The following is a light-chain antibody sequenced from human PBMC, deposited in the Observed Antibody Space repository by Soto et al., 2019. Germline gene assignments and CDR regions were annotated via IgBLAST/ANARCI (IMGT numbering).Light chain of an antibody. CDR1: SSNIGSNT. CDR3: AAWDGSLNGFV. J-gene: IGLJ1*01. CDR2: SNN. Sequence: QSVLTQPPSASGTPAQRVTISCSGSSSNIGSNTVNWYQQLPGTAPKLLIYSNNQRPSGVPDRFSGSKSGTSASLAISGLQSEDEADYYCAAWDGSLNGFVFGTGTKVTVL. V-gene: IGLV1-44*01.